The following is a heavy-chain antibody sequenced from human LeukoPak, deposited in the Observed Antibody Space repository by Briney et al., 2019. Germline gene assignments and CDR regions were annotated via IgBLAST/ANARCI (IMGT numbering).Heavy chain of an antibody. Sequence: PGGSLRLSCEASAFTFSSYWMSWVRQAPGKGLEWVAVISYDGSNKYYADSVKGRFTISRDNSKNTLYLQMNSLRAEDTAVYYCARLPVVRGVMNYWGQGTLVTVSS. D-gene: IGHD3-10*01. CDR2: ISYDGSNK. V-gene: IGHV3-30*03. CDR3: ARLPVVRGVMNY. CDR1: AFTFSSYW. J-gene: IGHJ4*02.